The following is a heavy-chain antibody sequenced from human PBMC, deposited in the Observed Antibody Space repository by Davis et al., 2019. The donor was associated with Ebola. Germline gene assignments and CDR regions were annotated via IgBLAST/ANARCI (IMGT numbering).Heavy chain of an antibody. CDR1: GGSISSYY. D-gene: IGHD3-9*01. CDR2: IYYSGST. CDR3: ARVSAYYDILTGYRPGGLDY. V-gene: IGHV4-59*01. Sequence: PSETLSLTCTVSGGSISSYYWSWIRQPPGKGLEWIGYIYYSGSTNYNPSLKSRVTISVDTSKNQFSLKLSSVTAADTAVYYCARVSAYYDILTGYRPGGLDYWGQGTLVTVSS. J-gene: IGHJ4*02.